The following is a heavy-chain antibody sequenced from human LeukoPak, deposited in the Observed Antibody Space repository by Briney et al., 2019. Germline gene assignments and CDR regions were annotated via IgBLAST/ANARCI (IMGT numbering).Heavy chain of an antibody. J-gene: IGHJ3*02. CDR2: ISGNGGST. CDR1: GFTFSSYA. V-gene: IGHV3-23*01. Sequence: GGSLRLSCAASGFTFSSYAMSWVRQAPGKGLEWVSAISGNGGSTYYADSVKGRFTISRDNSKNTLYLQMNSLRAEDTAVYYCANSQLHLLDAFDIWGQGTMVTVSS. D-gene: IGHD1-1*01. CDR3: ANSQLHLLDAFDI.